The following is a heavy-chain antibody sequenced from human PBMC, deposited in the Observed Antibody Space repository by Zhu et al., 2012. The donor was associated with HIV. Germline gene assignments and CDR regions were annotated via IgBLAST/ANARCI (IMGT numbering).Heavy chain of an antibody. CDR1: GGSISSSSYY. CDR3: FFGYGSGSYYTPYEYFDY. Sequence: QVQLQESGPGLVKPSETLSLTCTVSGGSISSSSYYWGWIRQPPGKGLEWIGSIYYSGSTYYNPSLKSRVTISVDTSKNQFSLKLSSVTAADTAVYYCFFGYGSGSYYTPYEYFDYWGQGTLVTVSS. V-gene: IGHV4-39*01. D-gene: IGHD3-10*01. J-gene: IGHJ4*02. CDR2: IYYSGST.